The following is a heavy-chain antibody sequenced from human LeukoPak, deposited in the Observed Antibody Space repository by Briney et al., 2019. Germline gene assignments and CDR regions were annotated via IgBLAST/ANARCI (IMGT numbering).Heavy chain of an antibody. Sequence: SETLSLTCTVPRGSINDYYWGWIRQPPGKGLEWIGYVYYTGSTNYNPSLKSRLTISVDTSKNQYSLKLISVTAADTAVYYCARGGSFYRGDYYDYWGQGTLVTVTS. CDR3: ARGGSFYRGDYYDY. CDR1: RGSINDYY. J-gene: IGHJ4*02. D-gene: IGHD1-26*01. V-gene: IGHV4-59*01. CDR2: VYYTGST.